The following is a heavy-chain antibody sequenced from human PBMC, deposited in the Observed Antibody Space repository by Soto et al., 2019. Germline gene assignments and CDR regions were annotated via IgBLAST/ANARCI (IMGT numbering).Heavy chain of an antibody. V-gene: IGHV1-2*02. J-gene: IGHJ4*02. D-gene: IGHD1-26*01. CDR1: GDTFTANY. Sequence: ASVKVSCKASGDTFTANYIHWVRQAPGQGVEWMGWINPKSGGTKYPQKFQGRVTMTRDTSLSTVSMTPTRLTSDATAVYYCARDMAKGGGSEGFDYWGQGTLVTVSS. CDR2: INPKSGGT. CDR3: ARDMAKGGGSEGFDY.